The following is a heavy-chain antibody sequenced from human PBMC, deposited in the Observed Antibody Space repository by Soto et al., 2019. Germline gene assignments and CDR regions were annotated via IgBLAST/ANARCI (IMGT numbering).Heavy chain of an antibody. CDR2: IRNCSSYI. V-gene: IGHV3-21*01. D-gene: IGHD1-26*01. J-gene: IGHJ4*02. Sequence: SLRQSFAASVCTFSRYVRNSVRQAPGKGMDWVKCIRNCSSYIHDADSMKGRLTISRDNAKNSLYKQMNSLRDEYTAVYYCGRGSSERGFDSWGQGTLVTVSS. CDR3: GRGSSERGFDS. CDR1: VCTFSRYV.